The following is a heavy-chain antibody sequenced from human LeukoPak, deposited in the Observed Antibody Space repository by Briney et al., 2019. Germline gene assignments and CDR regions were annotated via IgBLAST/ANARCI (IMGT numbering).Heavy chain of an antibody. CDR1: GFAFSSYS. D-gene: IGHD1-7*01. Sequence: SGGSLRLSCAASGFAFSSYSMNWVRQAPGKGLEWLSYITSSSSSIFYADSVKGRFTISRDNAKNSLYLQMNSLRAEDTAVYYCARGPLTGTTYYFDYWGQGTLVTVSS. V-gene: IGHV3-48*01. J-gene: IGHJ4*02. CDR2: ITSSSSSI. CDR3: ARGPLTGTTYYFDY.